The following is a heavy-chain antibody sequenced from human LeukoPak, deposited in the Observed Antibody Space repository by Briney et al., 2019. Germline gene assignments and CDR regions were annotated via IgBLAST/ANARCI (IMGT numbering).Heavy chain of an antibody. V-gene: IGHV3-30*18. Sequence: GGTLRLSCAASGFTFSSYGMSWVRQAPGKGLEWVAVISHDGSNKYYADSVKGRFTISRDNSKNTLYLQMNSLRAEDTAVYYCAKDVASSGWEGNFDYWGQGTLVTVSS. D-gene: IGHD6-19*01. CDR2: ISHDGSNK. CDR3: AKDVASSGWEGNFDY. CDR1: GFTFSSYG. J-gene: IGHJ4*02.